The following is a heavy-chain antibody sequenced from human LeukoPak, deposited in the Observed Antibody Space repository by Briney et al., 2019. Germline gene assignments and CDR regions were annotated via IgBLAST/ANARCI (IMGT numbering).Heavy chain of an antibody. CDR2: IIPILGIA. CDR3: ARERGGYSYGPPGSF. CDR1: GGTFSSYA. Sequence: SVKVSCKASGGTFSSYAISWVRQVPGQGLEWMGRIIPILGIANYAQKFQGRVTITADKSTSTAYMELSSLRSEDTAVYYCARERGGYSYGPPGSFWGQGTLVTVSS. D-gene: IGHD5-18*01. J-gene: IGHJ4*02. V-gene: IGHV1-69*04.